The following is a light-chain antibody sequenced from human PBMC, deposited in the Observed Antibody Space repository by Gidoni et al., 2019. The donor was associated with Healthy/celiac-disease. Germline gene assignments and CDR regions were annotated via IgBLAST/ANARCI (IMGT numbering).Light chain of an antibody. V-gene: IGKV3-15*01. CDR3: QQYNNWPPIT. CDR2: GAS. CDR1: KSVSSN. Sequence: EIVLTQSPATLSVSPGERATLSCRPSKSVSSNLAWYQQKPGQAPSLLLYGASTRATGIPARFSGSGSGTEFTLTISSRQSEDVAVYYCQQYNNWPPITFGQGTRLEIK. J-gene: IGKJ5*01.